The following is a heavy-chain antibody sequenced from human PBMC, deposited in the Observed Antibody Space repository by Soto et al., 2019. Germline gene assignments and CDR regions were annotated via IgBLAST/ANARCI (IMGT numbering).Heavy chain of an antibody. CDR2: INPNSGGT. CDR1: GYTFTGYY. Sequence: ASVKVSCAASGYTFTGYYMHWVRQAPGQGLEWMGWINPNSGGTNYAQKFQGRVTMTRDTSISTAYMELSRLRSDDTAVYYCARDMIAVAGTWDYYYYGMDVWGQGTTVTVSS. J-gene: IGHJ6*02. D-gene: IGHD6-19*01. V-gene: IGHV1-2*02. CDR3: ARDMIAVAGTWDYYYYGMDV.